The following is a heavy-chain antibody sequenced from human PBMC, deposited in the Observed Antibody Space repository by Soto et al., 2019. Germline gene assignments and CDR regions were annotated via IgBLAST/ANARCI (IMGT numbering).Heavy chain of an antibody. CDR2: MNPNSGNT. CDR3: AREKTSYGMDV. Sequence: QVQLVQSGAEVKKPGASVKVSCKASGYTFTSYDINWVRQATGQGLEWMGWMNPNSGNTGYAQKFQGRVTMTRNTSISTAYMELSSLRSEXXAXXYCAREKTSYGMDVWGQGTTVTVSS. V-gene: IGHV1-8*01. CDR1: GYTFTSYD. J-gene: IGHJ6*02.